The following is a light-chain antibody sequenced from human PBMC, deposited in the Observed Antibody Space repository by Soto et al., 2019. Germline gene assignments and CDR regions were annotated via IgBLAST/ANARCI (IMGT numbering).Light chain of an antibody. V-gene: IGLV2-14*03. CDR3: SSYTSSTTYV. CDR2: DAS. Sequence: QSVLTQPASVSGSPGQSITISCTGTSNDIGTYNYVSWYQHHPDKAPKLMIYDASHRPSGVSNRFSGSKSGNTASLTISGLQAEDEADYYCSSYTSSTTYVFGTGTKVTVL. CDR1: SNDIGTYNY. J-gene: IGLJ1*01.